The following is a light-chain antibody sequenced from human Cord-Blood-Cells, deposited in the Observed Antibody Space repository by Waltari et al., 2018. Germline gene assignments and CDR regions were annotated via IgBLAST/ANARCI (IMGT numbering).Light chain of an antibody. J-gene: IGLJ3*02. CDR2: GNS. Sequence: QSMLTQPPSVSGAPGQRVTISCTGRSSNIGAGYDVHWYQQLPGTAPKLLIYGNSNRPSGVPDRFSGSKSGTSASLAITGLQAEDEADYYCQSYDSSLSGSVFGGGTKLTVL. CDR3: QSYDSSLSGSV. CDR1: SSNIGAGYD. V-gene: IGLV1-40*01.